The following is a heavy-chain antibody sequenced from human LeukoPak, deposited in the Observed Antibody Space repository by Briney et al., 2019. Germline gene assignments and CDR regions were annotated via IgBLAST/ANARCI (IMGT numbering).Heavy chain of an antibody. D-gene: IGHD1-26*01. CDR2: IYYSGST. CDR1: GGSISSYY. CDR3: ATSGSYGNWFDP. Sequence: RPSETLSLTCTVSGGSISSYYWSWIRQPPGKGLEWIGYIYYSGSTNYNPSLKSRVTISVDTSKNQFSLKLSSVTAADTAVYYCATSGSYGNWFDPWGQGTLVTVSS. J-gene: IGHJ5*02. V-gene: IGHV4-59*01.